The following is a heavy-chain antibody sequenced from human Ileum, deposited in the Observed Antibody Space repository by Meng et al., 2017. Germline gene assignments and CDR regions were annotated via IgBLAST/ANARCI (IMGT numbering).Heavy chain of an antibody. Sequence: ASVKVSCKPSGYTFTSYGLSGVRQAPGQGLEWMGWISGYNGNTKYAQKLQGRVTMTTDTSTTTAYMELRGLRSDDTAVYYCSRGSGPRVTVALDFAYWGQGTLVTVSS. V-gene: IGHV1-18*01. CDR2: ISGYNGNT. CDR3: SRGSGPRVTVALDFAY. D-gene: IGHD3-3*01. CDR1: GYTFTSYG. J-gene: IGHJ4*02.